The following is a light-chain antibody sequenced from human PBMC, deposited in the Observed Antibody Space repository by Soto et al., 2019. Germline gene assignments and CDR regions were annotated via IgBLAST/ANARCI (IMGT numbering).Light chain of an antibody. CDR3: CSSVGGPIGV. CDR1: NSDVGGYDR. Sequence: QSALTQPASVSGSPGQSITISCTGTNSDVGGYDRFSWYQQHPGKAPTLMIYEVNKRPSGVSIRFSGSKSGNTASLTISGLQAEDEADYYCCSSVGGPIGVFVGGTKLTVL. CDR2: EVN. J-gene: IGLJ3*02. V-gene: IGLV2-23*02.